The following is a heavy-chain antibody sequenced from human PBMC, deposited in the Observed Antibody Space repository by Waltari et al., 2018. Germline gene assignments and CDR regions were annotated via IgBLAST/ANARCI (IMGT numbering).Heavy chain of an antibody. Sequence: QVQLVQSGAEVKKPGSSVKVSCKDSGGTFSSYAIGWVRQAPGQGLEWMGGLLPIFGTANYAQKFQGRVTITTDESTSTAYMELSSLRSEDTAVYYWARADERSRTTVPNWYFDLWGRGTLVTVSS. V-gene: IGHV1-69*05. J-gene: IGHJ2*01. CDR1: GGTFSSYA. CDR3: ARADERSRTTVPNWYFDL. CDR2: LLPIFGTA. D-gene: IGHD4-17*01.